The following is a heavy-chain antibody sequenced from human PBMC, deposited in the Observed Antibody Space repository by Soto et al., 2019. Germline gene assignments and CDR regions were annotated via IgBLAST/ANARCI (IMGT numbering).Heavy chain of an antibody. CDR2: IFSNDAK. J-gene: IGHJ5*02. V-gene: IGHV2-26*01. CDR1: GFSLNNARMG. D-gene: IGHD4-17*01. Sequence: QVALRESGPVLVKPTETLTLTCTVSGFSLNNARMGVAWIRQPPGKPLEWLAHIFSNDAKSYNSSLKTRLTISRYTSNCVVVLTMANMHPVDTATYYCARSRSFDGDYYWFDPCGPGTLVTVSS. CDR3: ARSRSFDGDYYWFDP.